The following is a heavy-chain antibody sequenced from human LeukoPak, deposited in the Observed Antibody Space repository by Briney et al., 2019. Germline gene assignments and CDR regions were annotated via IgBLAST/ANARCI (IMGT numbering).Heavy chain of an antibody. V-gene: IGHV4-61*02. J-gene: IGHJ4*02. Sequence: SETLSLTCTVSGDSISSGNYYWTWIRQPAGKGLEWIGRIYTSGSTNYNPSLKSRVTISVDTSKNQFSPKLSSVTAADTSVYYCATLGYSYGTDYWGQGTLVTVSS. CDR1: GDSISSGNYY. D-gene: IGHD5-18*01. CDR3: ATLGYSYGTDY. CDR2: IYTSGST.